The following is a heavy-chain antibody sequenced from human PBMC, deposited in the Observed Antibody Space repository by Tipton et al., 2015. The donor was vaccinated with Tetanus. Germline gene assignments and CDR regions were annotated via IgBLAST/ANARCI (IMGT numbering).Heavy chain of an antibody. J-gene: IGHJ3*02. V-gene: IGHV4-39*07. D-gene: IGHD1-20*01. Sequence: SGGSLRRSSYYWCWIRQRPGKSLEWIGSIRYDGTTHYNPSLNGRLTLSVDTSNRQFSLSLDSVTAADTGVYFCARRRYTWNRGGFDIWGQGTLVTVSS. CDR1: GGSLRRSSYY. CDR2: IRYDGTT. CDR3: ARRRYTWNRGGFDI.